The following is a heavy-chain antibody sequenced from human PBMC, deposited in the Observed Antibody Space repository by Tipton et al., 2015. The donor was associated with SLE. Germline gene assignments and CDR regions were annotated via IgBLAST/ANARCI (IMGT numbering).Heavy chain of an antibody. D-gene: IGHD6-19*01. V-gene: IGHV1-2*06. CDR2: MNPNSGGT. CDR3: ARVGSGWFHFDY. Sequence: SGAEVKVSCKASGYNFNAYYIHWVRQAPGHGLEWMGQMNPNSGGTHYAQSFQGRVTMTGDTSVSTAHMELSGLRSDDTAVYFCARVGSGWFHFDYWGQGTLVTVSS. J-gene: IGHJ4*02. CDR1: GYNFNAYY.